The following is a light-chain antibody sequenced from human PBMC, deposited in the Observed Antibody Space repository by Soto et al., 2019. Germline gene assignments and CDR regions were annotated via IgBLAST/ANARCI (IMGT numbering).Light chain of an antibody. V-gene: IGKV1-5*03. CDR3: QHHGT. CDR1: QSISSW. Sequence: DIQMTQSPSTLSASVGDRVTITCRASQSISSWLAWYQQKPGKAPKLLIYKASSLESGVPSRCSGSGSGTEFTLTISSLHPDYFSTYYCQHHGTFGQGTKVEIK. J-gene: IGKJ1*01. CDR2: KAS.